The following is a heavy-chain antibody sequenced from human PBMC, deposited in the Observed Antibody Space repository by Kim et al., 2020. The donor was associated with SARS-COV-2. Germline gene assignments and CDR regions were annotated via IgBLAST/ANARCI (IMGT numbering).Heavy chain of an antibody. J-gene: IGHJ4*02. D-gene: IGHD3-22*01. CDR3: ARDASLFVSSGYYFVDSDYYLLY. V-gene: IGHV1-18*04. CDR1: GYSFSKYG. Sequence: ASVKVSCKVSGYSFSKYGITWVRQAPGQGLEWMGWISAHNGNTIYAEDFKARITLTTDTPTNTGYMELRRLTSDDTAVYYGARDASLFVSSGYYFVDSDYYLLYWSQGTLITVSS. CDR2: ISAHNGNT.